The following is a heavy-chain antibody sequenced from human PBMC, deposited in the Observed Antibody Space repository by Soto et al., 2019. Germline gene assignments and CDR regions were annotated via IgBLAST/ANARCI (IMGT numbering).Heavy chain of an antibody. CDR2: ITSSGGSV. Sequence: PGGSLRLSCAASGFSFSDYYMSWIRQAPGKGLEWISYITSSGGSVYYVDSVKGRFTISRDNAKKSLYLQMNSLRVEDTAVYYCAREIDYSSGCFDSWGQGTLVTVSS. D-gene: IGHD6-19*01. J-gene: IGHJ4*02. CDR1: GFSFSDYY. CDR3: AREIDYSSGCFDS. V-gene: IGHV3-11*01.